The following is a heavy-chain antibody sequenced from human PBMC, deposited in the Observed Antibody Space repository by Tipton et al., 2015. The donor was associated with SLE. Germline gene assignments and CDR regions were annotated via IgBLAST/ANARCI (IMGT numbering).Heavy chain of an antibody. CDR3: ARRIGASYGMDV. V-gene: IGHV3-30*04. CDR1: GFTFSIYA. Sequence: SLRLSCAASGFTFSIYAMHWVRQAPGKGLEWVAVISYDGSNKYYADSVKGRFTISRDNSKNTLYLQMNSLRAEDTAVYYCARRIGASYGMDVGGQGPSVPVSS. CDR2: ISYDGSNK. J-gene: IGHJ6*02. D-gene: IGHD2-15*01.